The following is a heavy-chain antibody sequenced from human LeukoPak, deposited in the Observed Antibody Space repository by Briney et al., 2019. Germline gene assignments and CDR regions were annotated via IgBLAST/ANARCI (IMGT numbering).Heavy chain of an antibody. CDR3: ARDGDFEKPFFDY. CDR2: IWYDGSNK. CDR1: GFTFSSYG. D-gene: IGHD4-17*01. V-gene: IGHV3-33*01. Sequence: GGSLRLSCAASGFTFSSYGMHWVRQAPGKGLEWVAIIWYDGSNKYYADSVKGRFTISRDNSKNTLYLQMNSLRAEDTAVYYCARDGDFEKPFFDYWGQGTLVTVSS. J-gene: IGHJ4*02.